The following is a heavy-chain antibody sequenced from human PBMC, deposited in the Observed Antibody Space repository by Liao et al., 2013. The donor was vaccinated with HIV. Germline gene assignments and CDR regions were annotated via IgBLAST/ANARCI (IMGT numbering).Heavy chain of an antibody. CDR3: AREGLSGSDIPFDY. Sequence: QVQLQESGPGLVKPSQTLSLTCTVSGGSISSGGDYWSWIRQPAGKGLEWIGRMHTSGSTNYNPSLKSRVTMSVDTSKSQISLQLRSVTAADTAVYYCAREGLSGSDIPFDYWGQGTLVTVSS. D-gene: IGHD1-26*01. CDR1: GGSISSGGDY. V-gene: IGHV4-61*02. J-gene: IGHJ4*02. CDR2: MHTSGST.